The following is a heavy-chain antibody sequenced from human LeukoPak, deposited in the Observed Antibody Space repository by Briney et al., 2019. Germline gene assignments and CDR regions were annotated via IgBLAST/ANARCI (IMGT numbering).Heavy chain of an antibody. J-gene: IGHJ6*02. CDR1: GYTFTSYG. CDR3: AREATMVRGVISYYYSTDV. Sequence: GASVKVSCKASGYTFTSYGISWVRQAPGQGLEWMGCISAYNGNTNYAQKLQGRVTMTTDTSTSTAYMELRSLISDDTAVYYCAREATMVRGVISYYYSTDVWGQGTTVTVSS. D-gene: IGHD3-10*01. V-gene: IGHV1-18*01. CDR2: ISAYNGNT.